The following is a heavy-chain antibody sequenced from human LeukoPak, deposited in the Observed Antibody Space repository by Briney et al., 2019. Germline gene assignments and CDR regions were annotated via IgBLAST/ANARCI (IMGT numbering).Heavy chain of an antibody. CDR3: AREVYYYGSGSYSSGWFDP. V-gene: IGHV7-4-1*02. J-gene: IGHJ5*02. Sequence: GASVKVSCKASGYTFTSYAMNWVRQAPGQGLGWMGWINTNTGNPTYAQGFTGRFVFSLDTSVSTAYLQISSLKAEDTAVYYCAREVYYYGSGSYSSGWFDPWGQGTLVTVSS. CDR1: GYTFTSYA. CDR2: INTNTGNP. D-gene: IGHD3-10*01.